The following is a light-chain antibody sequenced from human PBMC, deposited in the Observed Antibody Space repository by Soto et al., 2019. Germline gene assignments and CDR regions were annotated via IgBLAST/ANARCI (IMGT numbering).Light chain of an antibody. Sequence: HPVLTQSPSASASLGASVKLTCTLSSGHSSYAIAWHQQQPEKGPRYLMKLNSDGSHSKGDGIPDRFSGSSSGAERYLTISSLQSEDEADYYCQTWGTGIHLVFGGGTKLTVL. CDR2: LNSDGSH. V-gene: IGLV4-69*01. J-gene: IGLJ2*01. CDR3: QTWGTGIHLV. CDR1: SGHSSYA.